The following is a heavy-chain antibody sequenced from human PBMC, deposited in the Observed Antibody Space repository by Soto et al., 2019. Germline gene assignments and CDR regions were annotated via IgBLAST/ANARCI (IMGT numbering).Heavy chain of an antibody. D-gene: IGHD4-17*01. CDR2: ISNSGRT. J-gene: IGHJ4*02. CDR3: ATFPTVTSDY. V-gene: IGHV4-59*01. Sequence: PSETLSLTCTVSGGSISSYYWSWIRQPPGKGLEWIGYISNSGRTNHNPSLESRVTISADTSKNQFSLNLSSVTAADTAVYYCATFPTVTSDYWGQGILVTVSS. CDR1: GGSISSYY.